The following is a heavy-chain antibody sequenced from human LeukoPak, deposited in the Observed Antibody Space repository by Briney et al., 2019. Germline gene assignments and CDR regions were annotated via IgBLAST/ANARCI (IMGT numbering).Heavy chain of an antibody. J-gene: IGHJ4*02. Sequence: AASVKVSCKASGYTFTEYYITWVRQAPGQGSEWVGWISAYNYRTNYAQKLQGRVTMTIDTSTTTTYMDLSSLTSDDTAIYYCAKGGAMVPTIDYWGQGTLVTVSS. D-gene: IGHD4/OR15-4a*01. CDR1: GYTFTEYY. CDR3: AKGGAMVPTIDY. V-gene: IGHV1-18*01. CDR2: ISAYNYRT.